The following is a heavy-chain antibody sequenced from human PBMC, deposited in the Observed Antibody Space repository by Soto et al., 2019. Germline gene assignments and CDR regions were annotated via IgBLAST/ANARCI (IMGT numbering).Heavy chain of an antibody. CDR2: IYYSGRT. CDR3: GGDVFHFDY. V-gene: IGHV4-59*01. CDR1: GGSISSYY. D-gene: IGHD3-3*01. J-gene: IGHJ4*02. Sequence: PSETLSLTCTVSGGSISSYYWSWIRQPPGKGLEWIGYIYYSGRTNYNPSLKSRVTISVDTSKNQFSLKLSSVTAAGPAVYYCGGDVFHFDYWGRGTLVTFGS.